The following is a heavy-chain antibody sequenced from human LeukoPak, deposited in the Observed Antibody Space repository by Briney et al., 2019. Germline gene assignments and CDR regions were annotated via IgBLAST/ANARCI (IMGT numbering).Heavy chain of an antibody. CDR2: INQDGSDN. D-gene: IGHD6-6*01. J-gene: IGHJ6*03. Sequence: QAGEYLRLSCAASGFTFSNYCMGWVRQAPGKGLEWVANINQDGSDNYYVDSVRGRFTIARDNAKNSLYLQMHSLRAEDTGVYHCARVIAARPARRTYYYMVVWGKGTTVTVSS. CDR3: ARVIAARPARRTYYYMVV. CDR1: GFTFSNYC. V-gene: IGHV3-7*01.